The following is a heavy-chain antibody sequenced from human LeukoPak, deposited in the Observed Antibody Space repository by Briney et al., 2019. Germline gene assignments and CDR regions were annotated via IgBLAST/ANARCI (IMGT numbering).Heavy chain of an antibody. CDR2: IRSRSSYI. D-gene: IGHD2-2*01. J-gene: IGHJ4*02. Sequence: GGSLRLSCAASGFTFSSYSMNWVRQAPGKGLEWVSSIRSRSSYIYYADSVKGRFTISRDNAKNSLYLQMNSLRAEDTAVYYCARDPGMVVVPAAAHFDYWGQGTLVTVSS. CDR3: ARDPGMVVVPAAAHFDY. CDR1: GFTFSSYS. V-gene: IGHV3-21*01.